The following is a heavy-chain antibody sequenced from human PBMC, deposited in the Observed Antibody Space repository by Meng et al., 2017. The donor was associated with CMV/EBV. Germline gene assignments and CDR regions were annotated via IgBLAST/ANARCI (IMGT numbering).Heavy chain of an antibody. J-gene: IGHJ4*02. D-gene: IGHD3-3*01. Sequence: SETLSLTCTVSGDSISGYYWSWIRQPPGKGLEWIGHIHDSGSTYYNHSLKSRVTISVDTSKNQFSLQLSSVTAADTAVYYCERVREGFWSGFSTFDYWGQGTLVTVSS. CDR3: ERVREGFWSGFSTFDY. V-gene: IGHV4-59*01. CDR2: IHDSGST. CDR1: GDSISGYY.